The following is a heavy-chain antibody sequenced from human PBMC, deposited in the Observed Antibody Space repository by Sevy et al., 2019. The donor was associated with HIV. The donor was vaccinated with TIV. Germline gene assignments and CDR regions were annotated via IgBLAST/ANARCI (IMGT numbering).Heavy chain of an antibody. D-gene: IGHD3-22*01. V-gene: IGHV4-30-4*01. CDR3: ARANTVLTTYYYDSSKEDAFDI. CDR2: IFYSGST. Sequence: SETLSLTCTVSGGSISSGDYYWSWIRQPPGKGLEWIGYIFYSGSTYYNPSLKSRVTISVDTSKNQFSLKLSSVTAADTAVYYCARANTVLTTYYYDSSKEDAFDIWGQGTMVTVSS. J-gene: IGHJ3*02. CDR1: GGSISSGDYY.